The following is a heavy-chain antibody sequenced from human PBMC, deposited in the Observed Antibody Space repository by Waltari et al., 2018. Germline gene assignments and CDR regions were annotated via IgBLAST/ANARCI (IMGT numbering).Heavy chain of an antibody. D-gene: IGHD2-21*02. Sequence: EVQLAESGGGLVKPGGCLRLSCAASGFTFSNAWMSWVRQAQGKGLEWVGRITSRRDGGTTEHAAPVKGRFTISRDDSENMLYLQLNSLRTEDTAIYYCTTGLTSNDAFDIWGQGTMVTVSS. J-gene: IGHJ3*02. CDR2: ITSRRDGGTT. V-gene: IGHV3-15*01. CDR1: GFTFSNAW. CDR3: TTGLTSNDAFDI.